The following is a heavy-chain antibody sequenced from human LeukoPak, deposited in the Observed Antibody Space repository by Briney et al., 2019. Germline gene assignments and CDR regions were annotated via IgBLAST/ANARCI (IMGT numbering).Heavy chain of an antibody. D-gene: IGHD2-2*01. CDR1: GYTFTSYD. J-gene: IGHJ6*02. V-gene: IGHV1-8*01. CDR2: MNPNSGNT. CDR3: ARLGYCSSTSCYFYSDYYYGMDV. Sequence: ASVTVSCKASGYTFTSYDINWVRQAPGQGLEWMGWMNPNSGNTGYAQKFQGRVTMTRNTSISTAYMELSSLRSEDTAVYYCARLGYCSSTSCYFYSDYYYGMDVWGQGTTVTVSS.